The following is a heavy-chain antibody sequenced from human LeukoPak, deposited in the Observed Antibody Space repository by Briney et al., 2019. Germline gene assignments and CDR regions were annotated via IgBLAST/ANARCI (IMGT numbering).Heavy chain of an antibody. CDR1: GGSISSGYY. Sequence: PSETLSLTCTVSGGSISSGYYWGWIRQPPGKGLEWIGSIYHSGSTYYNPSLKSRVTISIDTSKNQFSLKLSSVTAADTAVYYCARDSSARYSASWYVVGDFDYWGQGTLVTVSS. CDR3: ARDSSARYSASWYVVGDFDY. CDR2: IYHSGST. D-gene: IGHD6-13*01. V-gene: IGHV4-38-2*02. J-gene: IGHJ4*02.